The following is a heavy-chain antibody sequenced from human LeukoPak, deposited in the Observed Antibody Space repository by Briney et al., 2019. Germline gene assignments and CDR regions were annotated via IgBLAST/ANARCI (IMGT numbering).Heavy chain of an antibody. Sequence: GGSLRLSCAASGFTFSSYAMLGVRQAPGKGLEWVAVISYDGSNKYYADSVKGRFTISRDNSKNTLYLQMNSLRAEDTAVYYCARGLGVFDYWGQGTLVTVSS. CDR2: ISYDGSNK. CDR1: GFTFSSYA. D-gene: IGHD3-16*01. J-gene: IGHJ4*02. CDR3: ARGLGVFDY. V-gene: IGHV3-30-3*01.